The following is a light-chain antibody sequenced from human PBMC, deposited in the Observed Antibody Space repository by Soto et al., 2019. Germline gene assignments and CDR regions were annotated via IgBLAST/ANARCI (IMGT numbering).Light chain of an antibody. V-gene: IGKV3-11*01. CDR2: DAS. Sequence: EIVLTQSPATLSLSPGERATLSCRASQSVSSYLAWYQQKPGQAPRLLIYDASNRATGIPARFSGSGSGTDFTLPISSREPEDFAVYYCQQRSNWPGFGPGTKVDIK. J-gene: IGKJ3*01. CDR3: QQRSNWPG. CDR1: QSVSSY.